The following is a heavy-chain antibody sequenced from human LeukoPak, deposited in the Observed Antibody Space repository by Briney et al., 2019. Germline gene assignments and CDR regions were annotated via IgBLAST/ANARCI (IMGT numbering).Heavy chain of an antibody. V-gene: IGHV4-31*03. CDR2: IYYSGST. CDR1: GGSISSGGYY. Sequence: SQTLSLTCTVSGGSISSGGYYWSWIRQHPGKGLEWIGYIYYSGSTYYNPSLKSRVTISVDTSKNQFSLKLSSVTAADTAVYHCARDSRRQQLGVYWGQGTLVTVSS. D-gene: IGHD6-13*01. J-gene: IGHJ4*02. CDR3: ARDSRRQQLGVY.